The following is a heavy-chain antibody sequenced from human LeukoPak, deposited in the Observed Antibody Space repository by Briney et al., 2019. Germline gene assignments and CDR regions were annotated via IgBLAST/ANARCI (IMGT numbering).Heavy chain of an antibody. D-gene: IGHD2-2*02. CDR2: ISYDGSNK. J-gene: IGHJ4*02. CDR1: GFTFSSYA. CDR3: ASTFRSHCSSTSCYTRPWDY. Sequence: GGSLRLSCAASGFTFSSYAMYWVRQAPGKGLEWVAVISYDGSNKYYADSVKGRFTISRDNSKNTLYLQMNSLRAEDTAVYYCASTFRSHCSSTSCYTRPWDYWGQGTLVTVSS. V-gene: IGHV3-30-3*01.